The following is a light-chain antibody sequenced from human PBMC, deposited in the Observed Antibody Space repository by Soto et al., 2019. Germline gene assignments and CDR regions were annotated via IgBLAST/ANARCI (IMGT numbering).Light chain of an antibody. CDR1: QSVSIY. CDR3: QQRSNWPLT. J-gene: IGKJ4*01. V-gene: IGKV3-11*01. CDR2: DAV. Sequence: EIVLTQSPGTLSLSPGERATLSCRASQSVSIYLAWFQQKPGQAPRLLIYDAVNRATGIPARFSGSGSGTDFTFTISSLEPEDFAVYYCQQRSNWPLTFGGGTKVEIK.